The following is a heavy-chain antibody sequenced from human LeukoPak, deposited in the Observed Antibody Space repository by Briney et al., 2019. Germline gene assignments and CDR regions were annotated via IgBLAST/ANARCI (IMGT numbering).Heavy chain of an antibody. CDR3: ARGHSNYSPFDY. D-gene: IGHD4-11*01. CDR1: GYTFTSYS. J-gene: IGHJ4*02. CDR2: ISAYNGNT. V-gene: IGHV1-18*01. Sequence: ASEKVSCKASGYTFTSYSISWVRQAPGQGLEWMGWISAYNGNTNYAQKLQGRVTMTTDTSTSTAYMELRSLRSDDTAVYYCARGHSNYSPFDYWGQGTLVTVSS.